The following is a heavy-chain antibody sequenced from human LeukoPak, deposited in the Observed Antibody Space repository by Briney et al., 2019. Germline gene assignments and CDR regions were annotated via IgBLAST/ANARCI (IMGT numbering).Heavy chain of an antibody. CDR3: ARQGPGTVFDY. V-gene: IGHV4-39*01. J-gene: IGHJ4*02. CDR2: IYYSGST. D-gene: IGHD1-1*01. Sequence: SETLSLTCTVSGGSISSSSYYWGWIRQPPGKGLEWIGSIYYSGSTYYNPSLKGRVTISVDTSKNQFSLKLSSVTAADTAVYYCARQGPGTVFDYWGQGTLVTVSS. CDR1: GGSISSSSYY.